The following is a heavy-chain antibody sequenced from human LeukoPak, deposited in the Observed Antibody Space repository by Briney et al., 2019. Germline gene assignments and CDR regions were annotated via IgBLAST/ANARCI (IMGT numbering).Heavy chain of an antibody. CDR1: GYSFTSYW. D-gene: IGHD2-8*01. V-gene: IGHV5-51*01. CDR3: ARHGHCTNGVCYSNYYYYMDV. Sequence: GESLKISCKGSGYSFTSYWIGWVRQRPGEGLEWMGIIYPDDSDTRYSPSFEGQVIISVDKSISTAYLQWSSLKASDTATYYCARHGHCTNGVCYSNYYYYMDVWGKGTTVTVSS. CDR2: IYPDDSDT. J-gene: IGHJ6*03.